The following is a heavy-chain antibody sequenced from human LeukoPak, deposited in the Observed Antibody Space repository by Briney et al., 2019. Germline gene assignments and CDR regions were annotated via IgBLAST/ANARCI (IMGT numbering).Heavy chain of an antibody. CDR3: ARFQAIVVVTPWDAFDI. D-gene: IGHD3-22*01. Sequence: SVKVSCKASGGTFSSYAISWVRQAPGQGLEWMGGIIPISGTANYAQKFQGRVTITADESTSTAYMELSSLRSEDTAVYYCARFQAIVVVTPWDAFDIWGQGTMVTVSS. J-gene: IGHJ3*02. CDR1: GGTFSSYA. CDR2: IIPISGTA. V-gene: IGHV1-69*13.